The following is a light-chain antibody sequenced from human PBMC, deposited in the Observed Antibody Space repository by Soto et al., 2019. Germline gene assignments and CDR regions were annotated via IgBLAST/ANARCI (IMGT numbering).Light chain of an antibody. CDR1: QSVSSN. V-gene: IGKV3-15*01. CDR2: GAS. Sequence: EIVMTQSPATLSVSPGERATLSCRASQSVSSNLAWYHQTPGQAPRLLIYGASTRATGIPARFSGSGSGTEFTLTISSRQSEDFAVYYCQQYNNWPPFTFGQGTKVEIK. J-gene: IGKJ1*01. CDR3: QQYNNWPPFT.